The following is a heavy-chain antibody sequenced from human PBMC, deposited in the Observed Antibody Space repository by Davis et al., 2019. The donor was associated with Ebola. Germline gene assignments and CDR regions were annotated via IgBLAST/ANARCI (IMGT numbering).Heavy chain of an antibody. Sequence: GGSLRLSCAASGFAFSSYSMNWVRQAPGKGLEWVSYISSSSSTIYYADSVKGRFTISRDNAKNSLYLQMNSLRSEDTAVYYCARAYGDYSLWAFDIWGQGTMVTVSS. CDR2: ISSSSSTI. CDR3: ARAYGDYSLWAFDI. D-gene: IGHD4-17*01. J-gene: IGHJ3*02. V-gene: IGHV3-48*01. CDR1: GFAFSSYS.